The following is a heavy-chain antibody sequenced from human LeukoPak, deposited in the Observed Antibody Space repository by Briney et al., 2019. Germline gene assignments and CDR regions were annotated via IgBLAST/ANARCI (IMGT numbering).Heavy chain of an antibody. CDR3: ARGLYSSSIYFDY. D-gene: IGHD6-6*01. V-gene: IGHV4-59*01. J-gene: IGHJ4*02. CDR1: GGSISGYY. CDR2: IYYSGST. Sequence: SETLSLTCTVSGGSISGYYWSWIRQPPGKGLEWIGYIYYSGSTNYNPSLKSRVTISVDTSKNQFSLKLSSVTVADTAVYYCARGLYSSSIYFDYWGQGTLVTVSS.